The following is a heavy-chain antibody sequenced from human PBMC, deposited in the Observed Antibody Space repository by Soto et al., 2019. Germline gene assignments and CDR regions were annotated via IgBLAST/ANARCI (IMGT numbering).Heavy chain of an antibody. CDR2: IVVGSGNT. Sequence: ASVKVSCKASGFTFTSSAMQWVRQARGQRLEWIGWIVVGSGNTNYAQKFQERVTITRDMSTSTAYMELSSLRSEDTAVYYCAAGMTTVTTIDYWGQGTLVTVSS. V-gene: IGHV1-58*02. CDR3: AAGMTTVTTIDY. J-gene: IGHJ4*02. D-gene: IGHD4-17*01. CDR1: GFTFTSSA.